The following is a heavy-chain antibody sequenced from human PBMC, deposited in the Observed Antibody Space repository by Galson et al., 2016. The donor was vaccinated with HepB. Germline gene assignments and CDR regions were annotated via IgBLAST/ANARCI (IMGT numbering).Heavy chain of an antibody. V-gene: IGHV3-7*03. Sequence: SLRLSCAASGFTFTTNWMSWVRQAPGKGPEFVASIKQDGSDKFYLDSVKGRFTISSDSAKNSLYLQMNSLRAEDSAVYYCTSGHLWGQGTLVTVSS. J-gene: IGHJ4*02. CDR1: GFTFTTNW. CDR3: TSGHL. CDR2: IKQDGSDK.